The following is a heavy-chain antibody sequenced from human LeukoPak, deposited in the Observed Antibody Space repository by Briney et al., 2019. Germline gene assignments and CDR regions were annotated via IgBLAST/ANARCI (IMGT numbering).Heavy chain of an antibody. CDR2: IIPIFGTA. J-gene: IGHJ4*02. V-gene: IGHV1-69*05. CDR3: ARDASRATYYYDSSGYSDST. D-gene: IGHD3-22*01. CDR1: GGTFSSYA. Sequence: SVKVSCKASGGTFSSYAISWVRQAPGQGLEWMVRIIPIFGTANYAQKFQGRVTITTDESTSTAYMELSSLRSEDTAVCYCARDASRATYYYDSSGYSDSTWGQGTLVTVSS.